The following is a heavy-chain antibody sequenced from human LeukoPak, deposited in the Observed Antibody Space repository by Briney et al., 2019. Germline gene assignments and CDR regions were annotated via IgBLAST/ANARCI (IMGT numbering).Heavy chain of an antibody. CDR2: ISSNGGST. J-gene: IGHJ3*02. CDR1: GFIFSSYA. D-gene: IGHD7-27*01. Sequence: PPGGSLRLSCAASGFIFSSYAMHWVRQAPGKGLEYVSAISSNGGSTYYANSVKGRFTISRDNSKNTLYLQMGSLRAEDMAVYYCARDSPYWGAFDIWGQGTMVTVSS. CDR3: ARDSPYWGAFDI. V-gene: IGHV3-64*01.